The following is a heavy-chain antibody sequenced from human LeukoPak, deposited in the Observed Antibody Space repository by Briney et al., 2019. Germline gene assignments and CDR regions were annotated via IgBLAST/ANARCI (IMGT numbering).Heavy chain of an antibody. J-gene: IGHJ4*02. CDR2: IYGGGST. Sequence: GGSLRLSCAATGLSVSSNFMSWVRQAPGKGLEWVSVIYGGGSTYYADSVKGRFTISRDSANNSLYLQMNSLRVEDTAVYYCARVTYDYVWGSSPPDYWGQGTLVTVSS. CDR1: GLSVSSNF. V-gene: IGHV3-53*01. D-gene: IGHD3-16*01. CDR3: ARVTYDYVWGSSPPDY.